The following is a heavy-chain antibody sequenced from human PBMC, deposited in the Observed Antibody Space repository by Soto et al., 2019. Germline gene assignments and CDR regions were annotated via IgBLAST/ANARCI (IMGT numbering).Heavy chain of an antibody. CDR1: GFTFSSYA. Sequence: QVQLVESGGGVVQPGRSLRLSCAASGFTFSSYAMHWVRQAPGKGLEWVAVISYDGSNKYYADSVKGRFTISRDNSKNTLYRQMNSLRAEDTAVYYCAREGSTSVAFDYWGQGTLVTVSS. CDR2: ISYDGSNK. D-gene: IGHD2-15*01. V-gene: IGHV3-30-3*01. J-gene: IGHJ4*02. CDR3: AREGSTSVAFDY.